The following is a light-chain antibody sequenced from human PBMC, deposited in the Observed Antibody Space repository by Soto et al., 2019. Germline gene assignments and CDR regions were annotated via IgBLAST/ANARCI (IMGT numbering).Light chain of an antibody. J-gene: IGKJ5*01. CDR3: QKYSSVIN. Sequence: DIQMTQSPSSLSASVGDRVTITCRASQGISNFLAWYQQKPGKVPKLLISAASTLQSGVPSRFSGSGSGTDFTLTITTLQPEDVATYYWQKYSSVINLGKGTRLEI. V-gene: IGKV1-27*01. CDR1: QGISNF. CDR2: AAS.